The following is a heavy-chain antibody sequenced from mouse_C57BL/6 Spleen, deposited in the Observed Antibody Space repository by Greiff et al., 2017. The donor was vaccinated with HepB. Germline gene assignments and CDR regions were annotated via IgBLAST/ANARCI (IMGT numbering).Heavy chain of an antibody. V-gene: IGHV1-59*01. D-gene: IGHD1-1*01. CDR1: GYTFTSYW. CDR3: ARGITTVVALDY. CDR2: IDPSDSYT. Sequence: QVQLQQPGAELVRPGTSVKLSCKASGYTFTSYWMHWVKQRPGQGLEWIGVIDPSDSYTNYNQKFKGKATLTVDTSSSTAYMQLSSLTSEDSAVYNCARGITTVVALDYWGQGTTLTVSS. J-gene: IGHJ2*01.